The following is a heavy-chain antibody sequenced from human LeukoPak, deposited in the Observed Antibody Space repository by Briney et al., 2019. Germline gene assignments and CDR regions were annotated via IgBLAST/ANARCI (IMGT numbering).Heavy chain of an antibody. V-gene: IGHV3-21*01. J-gene: IGHJ4*02. Sequence: GGSLRLSCAAFVFIFSNYNMNWVRQAPGKGLEWVSSISSSSNYIYYGDSVKGRFTISRDNAKNSLYLQMNSLRAEDSAVYYCARVAAGPFWGQGTLVTVSS. CDR2: ISSSSNYI. CDR3: ARVAAGPF. D-gene: IGHD6-13*01. CDR1: VFIFSNYN.